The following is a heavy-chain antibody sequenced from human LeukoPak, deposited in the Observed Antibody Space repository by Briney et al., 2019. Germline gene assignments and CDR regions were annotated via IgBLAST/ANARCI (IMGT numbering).Heavy chain of an antibody. CDR1: GYTFIGYY. CDR3: AREWVQQKDYFDY. J-gene: IGHJ4*02. V-gene: IGHV1-18*04. D-gene: IGHD6-13*01. Sequence: ASVKVSCKAFGYTFIGYYMYWVRQAPGQGLEWMGWISAYNGNTNYAQKLQGRVTMTTDTSTSTAYMELRSLRSDDTAVYYCAREWVQQKDYFDYWGQGTLVTVSS. CDR2: ISAYNGNT.